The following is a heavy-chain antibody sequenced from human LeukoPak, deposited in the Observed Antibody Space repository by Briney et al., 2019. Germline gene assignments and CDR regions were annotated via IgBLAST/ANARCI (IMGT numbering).Heavy chain of an antibody. D-gene: IGHD4-17*01. V-gene: IGHV3-21*01. CDR2: ISSSSSYI. Sequence: GGSLRLSRAASGFTFSSYSMNWVRQAPGKGLEWVSSISSSSSYIYYADSVKGRFTISRDNAKNSLYLQMNSLRAEDTAVYYCARDRQDDYGDLEPFDYWGQGTLVTVSS. CDR1: GFTFSSYS. CDR3: ARDRQDDYGDLEPFDY. J-gene: IGHJ4*02.